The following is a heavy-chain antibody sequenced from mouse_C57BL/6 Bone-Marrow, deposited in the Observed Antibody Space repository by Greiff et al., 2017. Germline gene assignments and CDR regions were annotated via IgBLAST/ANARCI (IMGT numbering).Heavy chain of an antibody. V-gene: IGHV5-6*01. J-gene: IGHJ1*03. CDR1: GFTFSSYG. CDR3: ARRGGRNFDV. D-gene: IGHD3-3*01. CDR2: ISSGGSYT. Sequence: EVQVVESGGDLVKPGGSLKLSCAASGFTFSSYGMSWVRQTPDKRLEWVATISSGGSYTYYPDSVKGRFTISRDNAKNTLYLQMSSLKSEDTAMYYCARRGGRNFDVWGTGTTVTVSS.